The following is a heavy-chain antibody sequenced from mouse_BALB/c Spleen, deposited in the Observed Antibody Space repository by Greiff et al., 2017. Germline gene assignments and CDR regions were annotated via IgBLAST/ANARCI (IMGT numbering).Heavy chain of an antibody. J-gene: IGHJ4*01. CDR2: INPYNDGT. CDR1: GYTFTSYV. Sequence: VQLQQSGPELVKPGASVKMSCKASGYTFTSYVMHWVKQKPGQGLEWIGYINPYNDGTKYNEKFKGKATLTSDKSSSTAYMELSSLTSEDSAVCYCAKGGNGDYVYAMDYWGQGTSVTVSS. CDR3: AKGGNGDYVYAMDY. D-gene: IGHD2-13*01. V-gene: IGHV1-14*01.